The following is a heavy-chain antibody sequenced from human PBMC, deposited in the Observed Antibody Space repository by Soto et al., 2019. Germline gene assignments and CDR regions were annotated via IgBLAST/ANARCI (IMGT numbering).Heavy chain of an antibody. CDR3: ARQSRAVAGTRTDRGNWFDP. CDR1: GGSISSSSYY. J-gene: IGHJ5*02. Sequence: QLQLQESGPGLVKPSETLSLTCTVSGGSISSSSYYWGWIRQPPGKGLEWIGSIYYSGSTYYNPSLKSRVTISVDTSKNQFSLKLSSVTAADTAVYYCARQSRAVAGTRTDRGNWFDPWGQGTLVTVSS. D-gene: IGHD6-19*01. V-gene: IGHV4-39*01. CDR2: IYYSGST.